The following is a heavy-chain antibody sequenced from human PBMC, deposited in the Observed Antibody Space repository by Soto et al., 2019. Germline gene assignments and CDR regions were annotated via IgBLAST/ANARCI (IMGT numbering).Heavy chain of an antibody. J-gene: IGHJ6*02. CDR2: ISYDGSNK. CDR1: GFTFSSYA. D-gene: IGHD5-12*01. V-gene: IGHV3-30-3*01. Sequence: PGGSLRLSCAASGFTFSSYAMHWVRQAPGKGLEWVAVISYDGSNKYHADSVKGRFTISRDNSKNTLYLQMNSLRAEDTAVYYCAREGNSGLYYYYGMDVWGQGTTVTVSS. CDR3: AREGNSGLYYYYGMDV.